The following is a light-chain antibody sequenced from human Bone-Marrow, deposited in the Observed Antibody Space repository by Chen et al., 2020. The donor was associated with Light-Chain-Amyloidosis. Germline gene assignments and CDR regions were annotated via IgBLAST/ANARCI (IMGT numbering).Light chain of an antibody. CDR1: SSNIGSNY. Sequence: QSVLTQPPSASGTPGQRVTSSCSGTSSNIGSNYIYWYQQFPGTAPKLLIYRNNQRPSGVTDRFSGSKSGTSASLAISGLRPEDEADYYCSAWDDSLSAVVFGGGTKLTVL. CDR2: RNN. CDR3: SAWDDSLSAVV. V-gene: IGLV1-47*01. J-gene: IGLJ2*01.